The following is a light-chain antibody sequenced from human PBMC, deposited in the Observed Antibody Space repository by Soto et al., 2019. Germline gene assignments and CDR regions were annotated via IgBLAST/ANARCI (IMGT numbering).Light chain of an antibody. Sequence: DVVMTQTPLSLSVAPGQPASISCKSSQSLLHITGETFLFWYLQKPGQSPQLLIYEVSTRVSGVPDRFSGSGSGTDFTLEISPLETDDVGIYYCMQSTQLPPTLGQGTRLEIK. V-gene: IGKV2D-29*02. CDR3: MQSTQLPPT. CDR1: QSLLHITGETF. J-gene: IGKJ5*01. CDR2: EVS.